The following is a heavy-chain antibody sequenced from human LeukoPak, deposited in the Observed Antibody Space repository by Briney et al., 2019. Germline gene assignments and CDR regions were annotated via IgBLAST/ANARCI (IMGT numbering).Heavy chain of an antibody. V-gene: IGHV3-9*01. D-gene: IGHD2-15*01. CDR3: ATTRGLYCSGGSCDENY. CDR1: GFTFDDYA. J-gene: IGHJ4*02. CDR2: ISWSSDNI. Sequence: GGSLRLSCAASGFTFDDYAMHWVRQAPGKGLEWVSGISWSSDNIDYADSVKGRFTISRDNAKNSLYLQMNSLRAEDTAVYYCATTRGLYCSGGSCDENYWGQGTLVTVSS.